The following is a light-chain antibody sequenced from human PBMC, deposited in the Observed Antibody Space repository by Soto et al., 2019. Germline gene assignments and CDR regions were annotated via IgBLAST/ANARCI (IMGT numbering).Light chain of an antibody. Sequence: EIVLTQSPGTLSLSPGEQATLSCRASQSFNNNNLAWFQQKPGQAPRLLIYSTSTRATGIPDRFSGTGSGTDFTLTITRLEPEDFAVYYCQHAGDSPFTFGPGTKVHV. CDR1: QSFNNNN. CDR3: QHAGDSPFT. V-gene: IGKV3-20*01. J-gene: IGKJ3*01. CDR2: STS.